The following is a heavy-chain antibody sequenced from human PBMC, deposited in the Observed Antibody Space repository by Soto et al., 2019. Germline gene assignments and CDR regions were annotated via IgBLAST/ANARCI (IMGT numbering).Heavy chain of an antibody. CDR1: GFSFSTSGVG. J-gene: IGHJ3*02. CDR3: ARHIPSGYNDAFDI. D-gene: IGHD3-9*01. Sequence: QITLKESGPTLVKPTQTLTLTCTFSGFSFSTSGVGVGWIRQPPGKALEWVTLIYWDDDKRYSPSLKSRITLTKDTSKSQVVLTMSNMDPVDTGTYYCARHIPSGYNDAFDIWGQGTMVTVSS. CDR2: IYWDDDK. V-gene: IGHV2-5*02.